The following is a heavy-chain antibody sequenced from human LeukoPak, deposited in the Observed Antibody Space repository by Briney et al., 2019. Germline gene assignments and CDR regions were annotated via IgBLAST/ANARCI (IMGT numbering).Heavy chain of an antibody. CDR1: GYTFTGYY. D-gene: IGHD3-16*01. CDR2: INPNSGGT. CDR3: ARVLGVAFDI. Sequence: ASVKVSCKASGYTFTGYYMHWVRQAPGQGLEWMGWINPNSGGTNYGQKFQGRVTMTRDTSISTAYMELSSLRSEDTAVYYCARVLGVAFDIWGQGTMVTVSS. J-gene: IGHJ3*02. V-gene: IGHV1-2*02.